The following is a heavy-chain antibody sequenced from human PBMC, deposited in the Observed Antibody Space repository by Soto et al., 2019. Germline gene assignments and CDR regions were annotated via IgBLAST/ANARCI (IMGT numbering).Heavy chain of an antibody. V-gene: IGHV3-53*01. J-gene: IGHJ4*01. Sequence: PGGSLRLSCLVSGFTVNTNYMYWVRQAPGRGLEWVSAMYSGGDTHYADSVKGRFTISRDTSENTLYLRMDKLRVEDTAVYFCVSRIPSWVFDYWGQGTLVTVYS. CDR3: VSRIPSWVFDY. CDR1: GFTVNTNY. CDR2: MYSGGDT. D-gene: IGHD3-16*01.